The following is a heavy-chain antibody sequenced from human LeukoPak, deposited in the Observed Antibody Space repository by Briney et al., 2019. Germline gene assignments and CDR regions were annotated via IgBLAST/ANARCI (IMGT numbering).Heavy chain of an antibody. CDR3: ARVLSGYSYYMDV. V-gene: IGHV4-59*01. CDR2: IYYSGST. CDR1: GGSISSYY. D-gene: IGHD2/OR15-2a*01. Sequence: SETLSLTCTVSGGSISSYYWSWIRQPPGKGLEWIGYIYYSGSTNYNPSLKSRVTISVDTSKNQFSLKLSSVTAADTAVYYCARVLSGYSYYMDVWGKGTTVTVS. J-gene: IGHJ6*03.